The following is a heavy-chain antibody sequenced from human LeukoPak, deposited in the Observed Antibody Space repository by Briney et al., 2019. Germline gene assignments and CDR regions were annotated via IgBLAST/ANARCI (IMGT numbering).Heavy chain of an antibody. V-gene: IGHV3-11*01. CDR3: ARGLMVRGVIITGDP. D-gene: IGHD3-10*01. CDR1: GFSFSDYY. Sequence: PGGSLRLSCAASGFSFSDYYMNWIRQAPGKGLEWVSYISSSGSTIYYADSVKGRFTISRDNAKKSLYLQMNSLGAEDTAVYYCARGLMVRGVIITGDPWGQGTLVTVSS. J-gene: IGHJ5*02. CDR2: ISSSGSTI.